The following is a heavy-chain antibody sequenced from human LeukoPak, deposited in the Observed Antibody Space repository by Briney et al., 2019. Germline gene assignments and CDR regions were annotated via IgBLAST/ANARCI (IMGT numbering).Heavy chain of an antibody. V-gene: IGHV1-69*01. Sequence: FGTANYAQKFQGRVTITADESTSTAYMELSSLRSEDTAVYYCARGYCSSTSCYRNYYGMDVWGQGTTVTVSS. CDR3: ARGYCSSTSCYRNYYGMDV. CDR2: FGTA. D-gene: IGHD2-2*02. J-gene: IGHJ6*02.